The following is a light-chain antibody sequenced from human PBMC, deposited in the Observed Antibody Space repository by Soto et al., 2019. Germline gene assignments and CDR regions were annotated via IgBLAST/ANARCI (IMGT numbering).Light chain of an antibody. J-gene: IGLJ1*01. CDR2: EGS. V-gene: IGLV2-23*01. Sequence: QSALTQPASVSGSPGQSITISCTGTSSDVGSYNFVSWHQQHPGKAPKLMIYEGSKRPSGVSNRFSGSKSGNTASLTISGLQAEDEADYYCCSYAGSSAFPYVFGTGTKLTVL. CDR3: CSYAGSSAFPYV. CDR1: SSDVGSYNF.